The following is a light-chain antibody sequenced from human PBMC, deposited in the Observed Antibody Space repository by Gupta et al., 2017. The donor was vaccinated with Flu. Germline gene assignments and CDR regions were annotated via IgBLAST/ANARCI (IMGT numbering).Light chain of an antibody. J-gene: IGLJ3*02. CDR1: NIGGKT. CDR2: DDT. V-gene: IGLV3-21*02. CDR3: QVWDSSSDHPGV. Sequence: SYVLTQPPSVSVAPGQTARITCGGNNIGGKTVHWFQQKPGQAPVLVVYDDTFRPSGIPERFSGSNSGNMATLTMSRVEAGDEADYYCQVWDSSSDHPGVFGGGTKLTVL.